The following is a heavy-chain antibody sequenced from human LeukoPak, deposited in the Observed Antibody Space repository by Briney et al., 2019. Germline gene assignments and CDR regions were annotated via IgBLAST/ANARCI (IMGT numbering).Heavy chain of an antibody. D-gene: IGHD3-22*01. V-gene: IGHV1-69*16. CDR3: ARDYYDSSGYILLDY. CDR1: GGIFSSYT. CDR2: IIPILGIA. J-gene: IGHJ4*02. Sequence: SVKVSCKASGGIFSSYTISWVRQAPGQGLEGMGRIIPILGIANYAQKFQGRVTITTDESTSTAYMELSSLRSEDTAVYYCARDYYDSSGYILLDYWGQGTLVTVSS.